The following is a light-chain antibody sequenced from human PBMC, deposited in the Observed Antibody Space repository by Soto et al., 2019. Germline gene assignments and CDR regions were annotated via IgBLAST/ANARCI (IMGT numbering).Light chain of an antibody. CDR3: NSSPRANTLV. Sequence: QSALTEAAAVSGSPGQSSTISCTGTSSDVGAYASVSWFQQHPGKAPKLIIYEVTHRPSGVSIRFSASKSGNTASLTISGLQAEDEADYYCNSSPRANTLVFGTGTKVTVL. J-gene: IGLJ1*01. V-gene: IGLV2-14*01. CDR2: EVT. CDR1: SSDVGAYAS.